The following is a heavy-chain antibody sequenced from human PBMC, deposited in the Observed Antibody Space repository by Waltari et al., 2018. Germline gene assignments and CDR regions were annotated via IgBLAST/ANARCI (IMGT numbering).Heavy chain of an antibody. D-gene: IGHD3-10*01. J-gene: IGHJ4*02. CDR3: ARAGYYGSGSYDY. V-gene: IGHV4-34*01. CDR1: GGSFSGYY. Sequence: QVQLQQWGAGLLKPSETLSLTCAVYGGSFSGYYWSWIRQPPGKGLEWIGEINHSGSNNYNPSLKSRVTISVDTSKNQFSLKLSSVTAADTAVYYCARAGYYGSGSYDYWGQGTLVTVSS. CDR2: INHSGSN.